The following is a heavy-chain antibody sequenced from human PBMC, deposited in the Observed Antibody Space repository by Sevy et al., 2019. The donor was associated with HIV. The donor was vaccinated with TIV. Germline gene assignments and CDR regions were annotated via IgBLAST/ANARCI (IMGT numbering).Heavy chain of an antibody. D-gene: IGHD3-9*01. V-gene: IGHV1-18*01. J-gene: IGHJ4*02. CDR1: GYTFTSYG. CDR3: ARVERDYDILTGQDEFDY. Sequence: ASVKVSCKASGYTFTSYGISWVRQAPGQGLEWMGWISAYNGNTNYAQKLQGRATMTTDTSTSTAYMELRSLRSDDTAVYYCARVERDYDILTGQDEFDYWGQGTLVTVSS. CDR2: ISAYNGNT.